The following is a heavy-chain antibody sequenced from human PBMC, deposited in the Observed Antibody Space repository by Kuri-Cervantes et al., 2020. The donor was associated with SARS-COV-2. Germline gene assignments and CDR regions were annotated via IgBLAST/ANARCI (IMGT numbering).Heavy chain of an antibody. CDR2: IYHSGST. J-gene: IGHJ3*01. V-gene: IGHV4-38-2*02. D-gene: IGHD5-12*01. CDR3: ARARRYSGYGLDWGL. Sequence: GSLRLSCTVSGYSISSGYYWGWIRQPPGKGLEWIGSIYHSGSTYYNPYLKSRVTISVDTSKNQFSLKLSSVTAADTAVYYCARARRYSGYGLDWGLWGQGTMVTVSS. CDR1: GYSISSGYY.